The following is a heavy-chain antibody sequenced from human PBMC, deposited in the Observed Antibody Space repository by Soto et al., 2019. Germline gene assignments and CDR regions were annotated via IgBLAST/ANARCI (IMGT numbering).Heavy chain of an antibody. Sequence: PRGSLRLSCAASGFTFSDYYMSWIRQAPGKGLEWVSYISSSGSTIYYADSVKGRFTISRDNAKNSLYLQMNSLRAEDTAVYYCARDFDTMVRGVITLRRHYYGMDVWGQGSTVTVSS. D-gene: IGHD3-10*01. J-gene: IGHJ6*02. CDR2: ISSSGSTI. V-gene: IGHV3-11*01. CDR3: ARDFDTMVRGVITLRRHYYGMDV. CDR1: GFTFSDYY.